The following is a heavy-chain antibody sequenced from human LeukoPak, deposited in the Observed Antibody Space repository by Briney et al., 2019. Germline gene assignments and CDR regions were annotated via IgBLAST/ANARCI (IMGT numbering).Heavy chain of an antibody. J-gene: IGHJ5*02. CDR3: ARVGRSETTVTRFPKYNWFDP. CDR2: INPSGGST. D-gene: IGHD4-11*01. CDR1: GYTFTSYY. V-gene: IGHV1-46*01. Sequence: ASVKVSCKASGYTFTSYYMHWVRQAPGQGLEWMGIINPSGGSTSYAQKFQGRATMTRDTSTSTVYMELSSPRSEDTAVYYCARVGRSETTVTRFPKYNWFDPWGQGTLVTVSS.